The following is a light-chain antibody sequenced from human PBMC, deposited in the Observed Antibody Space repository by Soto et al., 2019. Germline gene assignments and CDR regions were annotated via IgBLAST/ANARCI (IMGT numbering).Light chain of an antibody. CDR2: EVS. Sequence: QSALTQPAYVSGSPGQSITISCTGTSRDVGGYNYVSWYQQHPGKAPKLMIYEVSNRPSGVSNRFSGSKSGNTASLTISGLQAEDEADYYCSSYTSSSTLGVFGGGTQLTVL. CDR3: SSYTSSSTLGV. CDR1: SRDVGGYNY. V-gene: IGLV2-14*01. J-gene: IGLJ3*02.